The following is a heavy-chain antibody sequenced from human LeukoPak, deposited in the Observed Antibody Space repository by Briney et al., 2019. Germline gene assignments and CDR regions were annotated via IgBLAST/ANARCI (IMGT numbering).Heavy chain of an antibody. Sequence: ASVKVSCKASGYTFTSYYMHWVRQAPGQGLEWMGIINPSGGSTSYAQKFQGRVTMTRDTSTSTVYMELSSLRSEDTAVYYCARGGSVLLWFGETPPDYWGQGTLVTVSS. D-gene: IGHD3-10*01. J-gene: IGHJ4*02. CDR3: ARGGSVLLWFGETPPDY. V-gene: IGHV1-46*03. CDR2: INPSGGST. CDR1: GYTFTSYY.